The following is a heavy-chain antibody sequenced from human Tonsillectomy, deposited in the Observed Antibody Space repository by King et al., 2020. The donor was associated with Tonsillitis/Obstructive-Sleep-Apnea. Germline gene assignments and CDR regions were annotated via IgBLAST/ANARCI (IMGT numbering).Heavy chain of an antibody. CDR1: GGSVSSGSYY. CDR3: ARDSQEGYFDWLLMTSDYYYYMDV. J-gene: IGHJ6*03. CDR2: IYYSGST. V-gene: IGHV4-61*01. Sequence: QLQESGPGLGKPSETLSLACTVSGGSVSSGSYYWSWIRQPPGKGLEWIGYIYYSGSTNYNPSLKSRVTISVDTSKNQFSLKLSSVTAADTAVYYCARDSQEGYFDWLLMTSDYYYYMDVWGKGTTVTVSS. D-gene: IGHD3-9*01.